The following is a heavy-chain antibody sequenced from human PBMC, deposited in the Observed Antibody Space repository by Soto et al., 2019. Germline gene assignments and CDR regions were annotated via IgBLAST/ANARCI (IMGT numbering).Heavy chain of an antibody. CDR2: IWYDGSNK. V-gene: IGHV3-33*01. D-gene: IGHD3-22*01. J-gene: IGHJ4*02. CDR3: ARDYDSSGYPRYYFDY. CDR1: GFTFSRYG. Sequence: PGGSLRLSCAASGFTFSRYGMHWVRQAPGKGLEWVAVIWYDGSNKYYADSVKGRFTISRDNSKNTLYLQMNSLRAEDTAVYYCARDYDSSGYPRYYFDYWGQGTLVTV.